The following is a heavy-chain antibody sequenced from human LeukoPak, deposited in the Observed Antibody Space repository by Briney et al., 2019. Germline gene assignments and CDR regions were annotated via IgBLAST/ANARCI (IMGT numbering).Heavy chain of an antibody. J-gene: IGHJ5*02. CDR3: ARKGDYGDLYNWFDP. CDR2: IYYSGST. Sequence: PSETLSLTCTVSGXSISSGDYYWSWIRQPPGKGLEWIGYIYYSGSTYYNPSLKSRVTISVDTSKNQFSLKLSSVTAADTAVYYCARKGDYGDLYNWFDPWGQGTLVTVSS. V-gene: IGHV4-30-4*01. D-gene: IGHD4-17*01. CDR1: GXSISSGDYY.